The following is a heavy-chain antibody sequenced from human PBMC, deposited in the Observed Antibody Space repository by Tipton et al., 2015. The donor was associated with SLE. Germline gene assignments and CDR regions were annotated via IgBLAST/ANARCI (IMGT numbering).Heavy chain of an antibody. Sequence: SLRLSCAASGLTVSSNYMSWVRQAPGKGLEWVSVIHSGGTTYYADSVKGRFTISRDNAKNSLYLQMNSLKAEDTGVYFCARYTSNFQDYWGQGTLVTVSS. D-gene: IGHD2-2*01. V-gene: IGHV3-66*01. J-gene: IGHJ4*02. CDR1: GLTVSSNY. CDR3: ARYTSNFQDY. CDR2: IHSGGTT.